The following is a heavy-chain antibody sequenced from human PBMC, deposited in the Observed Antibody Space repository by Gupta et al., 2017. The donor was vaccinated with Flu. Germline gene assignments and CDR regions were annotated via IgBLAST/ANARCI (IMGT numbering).Heavy chain of an antibody. CDR2: ISGNGGKT. V-gene: IGHV3-23*01. Sequence: EVQLLESGGGSVQPGGSLRLSCAASGFSFRTYAMSWVRQAPGKGLEWGSAISGNGGKTYHADSVKGRFTISRDNSRNTVDLQMNNLRVEDSAVYYCAKFPSGRNIGYWGQGTLVTVSS. J-gene: IGHJ4*02. D-gene: IGHD1-26*01. CDR1: GFSFRTYA. CDR3: AKFPSGRNIGY.